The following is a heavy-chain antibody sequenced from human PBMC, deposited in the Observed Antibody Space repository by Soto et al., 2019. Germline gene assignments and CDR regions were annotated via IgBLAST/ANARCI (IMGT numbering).Heavy chain of an antibody. CDR2: IIPIFGTP. Sequence: QVQLVQSGAEVKKPGSSMKVSCNASGGTFSTDVISWVRQAPGQGLEWMGGIIPIFGTPNYAQKFQGRVTITADESTTTAYMELSRLTSDDTAVYFCARGVIKGLRATGSLDNWGQGTVVTVSS. J-gene: IGHJ4*02. V-gene: IGHV1-69*01. CDR3: ARGVIKGLRATGSLDN. D-gene: IGHD3-10*01. CDR1: GGTFSTDV.